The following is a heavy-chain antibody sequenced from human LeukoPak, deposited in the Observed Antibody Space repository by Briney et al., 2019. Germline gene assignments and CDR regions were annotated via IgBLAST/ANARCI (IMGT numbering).Heavy chain of an antibody. V-gene: IGHV4-39*01. CDR1: GGSVSSSSYF. J-gene: IGHJ4*02. CDR2: IYYSGST. Sequence: SETLSLTCTVSGGSVSSSSYFWGWIRQPPGKGLEWIGSIYYSGSTYYNPSLKSRVTISVDTSKNQFSLKMSSLTAADTAVYYCATEKYYYDSSGYYSIDYWGQGTLVTVSS. CDR3: ATEKYYYDSSGYYSIDY. D-gene: IGHD3-22*01.